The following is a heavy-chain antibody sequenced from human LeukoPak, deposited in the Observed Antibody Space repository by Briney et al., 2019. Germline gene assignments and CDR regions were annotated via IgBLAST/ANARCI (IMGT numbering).Heavy chain of an antibody. Sequence: PGGSLRLSCAVSGFSVSSNYMTWVRLAPGRGLEWVSIIYSGGATYYADSVKARFTISRHTSKNTLYLEMKSLRPDDTAVYYCAGYRLGSYLYGMDVWGQGTTVTVSS. D-gene: IGHD3-10*01. V-gene: IGHV3-53*04. CDR2: IYSGGAT. CDR1: GFSVSSNY. CDR3: AGYRLGSYLYGMDV. J-gene: IGHJ6*02.